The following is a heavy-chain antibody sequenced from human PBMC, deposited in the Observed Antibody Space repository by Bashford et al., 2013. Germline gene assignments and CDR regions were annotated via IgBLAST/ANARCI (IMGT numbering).Heavy chain of an antibody. CDR3: AKGALSTQGFDY. J-gene: IGHJ4*02. CDR2: ISGNGVGT. V-gene: IGHV3-23*01. Sequence: VRQAPGKGLEWVASISGNGVGTPYADSVKGRFTISRDNSKNTLFLQMSSLGVEDTAAYYCAKGALSTQGFDYWGQGTLVTVSS.